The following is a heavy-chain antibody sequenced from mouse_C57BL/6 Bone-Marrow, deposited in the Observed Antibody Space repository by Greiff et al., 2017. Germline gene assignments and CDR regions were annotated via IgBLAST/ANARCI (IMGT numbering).Heavy chain of an antibody. CDR3: ARWVYAMDY. V-gene: IGHV1-9*01. CDR2: ILPGSGST. Sequence: VQLLQSGAELMKPGASVKLSCTATGYTFTGYWIEWVKQRPGHGLEWVGEILPGSGSTNYNEKFKGQDTFTADTSYNPAFMQLSSLTTEDSATYYCARWVYAMDYGGQGTSVTVSS. J-gene: IGHJ4*01. CDR1: GYTFTGYW.